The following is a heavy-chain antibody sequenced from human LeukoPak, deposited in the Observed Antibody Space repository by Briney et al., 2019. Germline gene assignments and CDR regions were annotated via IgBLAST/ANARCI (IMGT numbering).Heavy chain of an antibody. V-gene: IGHV4-34*01. CDR1: GGSFSGYY. Sequence: PSETLSLTCAVYGGSFSGYYWSWIRQPPGKGLEWIGEINHSGSTNYNPSLKSRVTISVDTSKNQFSLKLSSVTAADTAVYYCARAGHYYYYYYMDVWGKGTTATVSS. CDR2: INHSGST. CDR3: ARAGHYYYYYYMDV. J-gene: IGHJ6*03.